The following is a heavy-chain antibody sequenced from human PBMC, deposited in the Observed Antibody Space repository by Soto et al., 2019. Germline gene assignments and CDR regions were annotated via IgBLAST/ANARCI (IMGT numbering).Heavy chain of an antibody. J-gene: IGHJ3*02. CDR1: GYTFTGYY. CDR2: INPNSGGT. D-gene: IGHD2-15*01. Sequence: ASVKVSCKASGYTFTGYYMHWVRQAPGQGLERMGRINPNSGGTNYAQKFQGWVTMTRDTSISTAYMELSRLRSDDTAVYYCARGGTVVTDAFDIWGQGTMVTVSS. V-gene: IGHV1-2*04. CDR3: ARGGTVVTDAFDI.